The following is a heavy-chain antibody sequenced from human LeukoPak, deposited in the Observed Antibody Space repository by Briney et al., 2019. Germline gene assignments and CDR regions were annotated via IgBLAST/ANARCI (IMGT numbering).Heavy chain of an antibody. CDR3: ARGPSGSPGAFDI. J-gene: IGHJ3*02. CDR1: GYTFTTYA. CDR2: INGGNANI. V-gene: IGHV1-3*01. Sequence: ASVKVSCKASGYTFTTYAIHWVRQAPGHSLEWMGWINGGNANIKYSQNFQGGVTITRDTSACTAYMELSSLTSEDTAIYYCARGPSGSPGAFDIWGQGTMVTVSS. D-gene: IGHD1-26*01.